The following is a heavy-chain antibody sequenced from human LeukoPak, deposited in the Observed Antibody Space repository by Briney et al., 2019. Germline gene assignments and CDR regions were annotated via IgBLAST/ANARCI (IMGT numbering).Heavy chain of an antibody. CDR3: ARESFAARWD. D-gene: IGHD6-6*01. V-gene: IGHV3-11*04. CDR1: GFSISDYY. J-gene: IGHJ4*02. Sequence: GGSLRLSCAASGFSISDYYMDWIRQAPGKGLEWISYISSTGGTISYADSVKGRFTISRDNAKNSLYLQMNSLTAEDTAVYYCARESFAARWDWGQGTLVTVSS. CDR2: ISSTGGTI.